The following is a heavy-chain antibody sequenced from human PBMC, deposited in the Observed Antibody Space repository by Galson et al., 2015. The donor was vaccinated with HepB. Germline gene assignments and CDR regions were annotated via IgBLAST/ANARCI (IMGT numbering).Heavy chain of an antibody. CDR3: ARVRYYYDSSGYQGVDAFDI. CDR1: GYTFTSYY. Sequence: SVTVSCKASGYTFTSYYMHWVRQAPGQGLEWMGIINPSGGSTSYAQKFQGRVTMTRDTSTSTVYMELSSLRSEDTAVYYCARVRYYYDSSGYQGVDAFDIWGQGTMVTVSS. CDR2: INPSGGST. V-gene: IGHV1-46*01. D-gene: IGHD3-22*01. J-gene: IGHJ3*02.